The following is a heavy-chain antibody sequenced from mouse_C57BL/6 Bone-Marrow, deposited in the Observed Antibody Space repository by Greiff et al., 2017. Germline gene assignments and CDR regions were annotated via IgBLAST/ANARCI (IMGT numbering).Heavy chain of an antibody. Sequence: EVKVVESGGGLVKPGGSLKLSCAASGFTFSSYAMSWVRQTPEKRLEWVATISDGGSYTYYPDNVKGRFTISRDNAKNNLYLQMSHLKSEDTAMYYCARDGSSSWYFDVWGTGTTVTVSS. CDR3: ARDGSSSWYFDV. CDR2: ISDGGSYT. D-gene: IGHD1-1*01. CDR1: GFTFSSYA. J-gene: IGHJ1*03. V-gene: IGHV5-4*01.